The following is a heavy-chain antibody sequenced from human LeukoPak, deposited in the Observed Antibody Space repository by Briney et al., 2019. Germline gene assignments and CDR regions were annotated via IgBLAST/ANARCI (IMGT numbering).Heavy chain of an antibody. Sequence: GGSLRLSCAASGFTFSSYGMHWVRQAPGKGLEWVAFIRYDGSNKYYADSVKGRFTISRDNAKNTLYLQMNSLRAEDTAVYYCARACSSTSCPLDYWGQGTLVTVSS. CDR2: IRYDGSNK. CDR3: ARACSSTSCPLDY. CDR1: GFTFSSYG. D-gene: IGHD2-2*01. J-gene: IGHJ4*02. V-gene: IGHV3-30*02.